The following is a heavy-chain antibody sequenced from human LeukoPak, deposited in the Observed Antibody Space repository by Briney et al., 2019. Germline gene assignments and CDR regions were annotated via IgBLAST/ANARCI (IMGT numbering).Heavy chain of an antibody. Sequence: PSETLSLTCAVYGGSFSGYYWSWIRQPPGKGLEWIGEINHSGSSNYNPSLKSRVTISVDTSKNQFSLKLSSVTAADTAVYYCARCEDGDYYFQPWGQGTLVTVSS. CDR2: INHSGSS. CDR3: ARCEDGDYYFQP. J-gene: IGHJ1*01. V-gene: IGHV4-34*01. CDR1: GGSFSGYY. D-gene: IGHD4-17*01.